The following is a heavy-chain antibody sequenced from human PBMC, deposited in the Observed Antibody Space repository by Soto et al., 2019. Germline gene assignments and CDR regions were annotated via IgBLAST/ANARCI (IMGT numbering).Heavy chain of an antibody. CDR1: GYTFTSYG. J-gene: IGHJ4*02. Sequence: QVQLVQSGAEVKKPGASVKVSCKASGYTFTSYGISWVRQAPGQGLEWMGWINAYNGNTNYAQKPXGXXTMTTDTSTSTAYMELRSLRSDDTAVFYCASDPVAGTYFDYWGQGTLVTVSS. CDR3: ASDPVAGTYFDY. V-gene: IGHV1-18*01. CDR2: INAYNGNT. D-gene: IGHD6-19*01.